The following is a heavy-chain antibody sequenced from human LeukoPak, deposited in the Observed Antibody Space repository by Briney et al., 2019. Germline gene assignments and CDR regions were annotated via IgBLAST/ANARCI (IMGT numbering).Heavy chain of an antibody. CDR1: GFTFSSYA. J-gene: IGHJ3*02. Sequence: GGSLRLSCAAPGFTFSSYAMHWVRQAPGKGLEYVSAISSNGGSTYYANSVKGRFTISRDNSKNTLYLQMGSLRAEDMAVYYCARGDAFDIWGQGTMVTVSS. V-gene: IGHV3-64*01. CDR3: ARGDAFDI. CDR2: ISSNGGST.